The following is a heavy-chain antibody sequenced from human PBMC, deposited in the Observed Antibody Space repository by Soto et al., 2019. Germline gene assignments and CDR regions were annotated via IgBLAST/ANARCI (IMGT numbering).Heavy chain of an antibody. CDR2: IYYSGST. V-gene: IGHV4-39*01. CDR3: ARQVPAAIRLGWCDP. D-gene: IGHD2-2*02. CDR1: GGSISRSTYY. J-gene: IGHJ5*02. Sequence: SETLSLTCTVSGGSISRSTYYWGWIRQPPGKGLEWIGSIYYSGSTYYRPSLKSRVTISVDTSKNQFSLKLSSVTAADTAVYYCARQVPAAIRLGWCDPWGQGTLVTVSS.